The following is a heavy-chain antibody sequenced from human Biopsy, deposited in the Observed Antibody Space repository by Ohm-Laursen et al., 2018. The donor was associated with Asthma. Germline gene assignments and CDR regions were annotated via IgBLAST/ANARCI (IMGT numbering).Heavy chain of an antibody. J-gene: IGHJ5*02. V-gene: IGHV1-2*06. Sequence: SVKVSCKASAYTFIGYHLHWLRQAPGEGLEWMGRINPNGGATIYAQKLQGRVTMTRDTSISTAYMELSRLTSDDTAVYYCARVQKSPGDRWFDPWGQGTLVTVSS. D-gene: IGHD7-27*01. CDR3: ARVQKSPGDRWFDP. CDR1: AYTFIGYH. CDR2: INPNGGAT.